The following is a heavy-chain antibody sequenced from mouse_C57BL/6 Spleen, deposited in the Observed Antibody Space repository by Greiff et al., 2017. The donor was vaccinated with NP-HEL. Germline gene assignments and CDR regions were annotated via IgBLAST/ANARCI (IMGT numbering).Heavy chain of an antibody. Sequence: VQLQQSGAELARPGASVKLSCKASGYTFTSYGISWVKQRTGQGLEWIVELYPRRCPTYSNEKFNGTATLTSDKSSSTAYMELRSLTSEDSAVYFCARNWFDYWGQGTTLTVSS. CDR1: GYTFTSYG. J-gene: IGHJ2*01. D-gene: IGHD4-1*01. V-gene: IGHV1-81*01. CDR2: LYPRRCPT. CDR3: ARNWFDY.